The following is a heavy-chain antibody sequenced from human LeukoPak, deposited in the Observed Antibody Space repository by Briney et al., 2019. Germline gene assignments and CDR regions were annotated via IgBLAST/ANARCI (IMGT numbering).Heavy chain of an antibody. CDR1: GFIFSSNY. V-gene: IGHV3-53*01. J-gene: IGHJ4*02. CDR2: IYSGGRT. Sequence: GGSLRLSCAASGFIFSSNYMSWARQAPGKGLEWVSVIYSGGRTYYADSVKGRFTISRDNSKNTVYLQMNSLRAEDTAVYYCARYYYDSSGHPYYFDYWGQGTLVTVSS. CDR3: ARYYYDSSGHPYYFDY. D-gene: IGHD3-22*01.